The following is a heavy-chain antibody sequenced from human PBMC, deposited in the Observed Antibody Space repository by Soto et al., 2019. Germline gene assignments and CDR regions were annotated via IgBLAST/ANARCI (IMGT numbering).Heavy chain of an antibody. CDR2: IFHSGST. V-gene: IGHV4-30-2*01. J-gene: IGHJ4*02. D-gene: IGHD6-19*01. Sequence: QLQLQESGSGLVKPSQTLSLTCAVSGGSLSNGGYSWSWIRQPPGKGLEWIGYIFHSGSTYYNPSLKSRVTISVDRSKNQFSLKLSSVTAADTAVYYCARAGGLGAVAVDYWGQGTLVTVSS. CDR1: GGSLSNGGYS. CDR3: ARAGGLGAVAVDY.